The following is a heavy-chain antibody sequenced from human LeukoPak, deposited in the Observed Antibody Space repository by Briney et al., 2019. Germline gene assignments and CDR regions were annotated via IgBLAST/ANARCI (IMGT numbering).Heavy chain of an antibody. V-gene: IGHV1-69*04. D-gene: IGHD3-3*01. CDR3: ARAGPSTIFGVVMGGFDY. CDR2: IIPILGIA. Sequence: SVKVSCKASGGTFSSYAISWVRQAPGQGLEWMGRIIPILGIANYAQKFQGRVTITADKSTSTAYMELSSLRSEDTAVYYCARAGPSTIFGVVMGGFDYWGQGTLVTVSS. J-gene: IGHJ4*02. CDR1: GGTFSSYA.